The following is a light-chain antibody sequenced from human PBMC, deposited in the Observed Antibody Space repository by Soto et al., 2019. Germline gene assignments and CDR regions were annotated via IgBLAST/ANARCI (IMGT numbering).Light chain of an antibody. CDR1: QSVSIN. J-gene: IGKJ1*01. CDR3: QQYSDWPRT. CDR2: GAS. V-gene: IGKV3-15*01. Sequence: EIVMTQSPATLSVSPGERATLSCRASQSVSINLAWFQQKPDQAPRLLIYGASTRATGIPARFSGSGSGREFTLTISSLQSEDFAVYYCQQYSDWPRTFGQGTKVDIK.